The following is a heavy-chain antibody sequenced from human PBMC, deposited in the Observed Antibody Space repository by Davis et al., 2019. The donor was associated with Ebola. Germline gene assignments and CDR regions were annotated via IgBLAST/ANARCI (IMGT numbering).Heavy chain of an antibody. CDR3: LYGMDV. Sequence: GGSLRLSCAASGFTFSGSAMHWVRQASGKGLEWVGRIRSKANSYATAYAASVKGRFTISRDNAKNSLYLQMNSLRAEDTAVYYCLYGMDVWGQGTTVTVSS. CDR2: IRSKANSYAT. CDR1: GFTFSGSA. V-gene: IGHV3-73*01. J-gene: IGHJ6*02.